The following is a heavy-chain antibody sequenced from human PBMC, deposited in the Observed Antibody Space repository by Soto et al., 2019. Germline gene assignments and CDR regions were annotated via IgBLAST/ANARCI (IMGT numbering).Heavy chain of an antibody. CDR2: INNNGATT. J-gene: IGHJ4*02. V-gene: IGHV3-64D*06. CDR1: GGTLITQP. Sequence: XGSMRLSCSVSGGTLITQPLHWLRQAPGKGLDYVSAINNNGATTYYADSVRGRSTISTDNYKNTVYLQMTTLGPEDTAVYYCVSMINTPGAFDYWGQGTLVTVS. CDR3: VSMINTPGAFDY. D-gene: IGHD3-22*01.